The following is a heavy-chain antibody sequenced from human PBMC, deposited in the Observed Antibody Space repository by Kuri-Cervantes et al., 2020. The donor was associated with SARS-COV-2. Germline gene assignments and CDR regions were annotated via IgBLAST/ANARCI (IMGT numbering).Heavy chain of an antibody. CDR3: ARQNLYCTNGVCYQPMYYFDY. V-gene: IGHV4-59*01. Sequence: SETLSLTCSVSGGSISRYYWSWMRQPPGKGLEWIGNIHYSGSTNYNNSLDSRVTISVDTSKNQLSLRLSSVTAADTAVYYCARQNLYCTNGVCYQPMYYFDYWDQGTLVTVSS. D-gene: IGHD2-8*01. J-gene: IGHJ4*02. CDR1: GGSISRYY. CDR2: IHYSGST.